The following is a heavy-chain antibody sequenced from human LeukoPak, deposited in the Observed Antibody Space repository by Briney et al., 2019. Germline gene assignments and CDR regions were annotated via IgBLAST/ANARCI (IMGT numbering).Heavy chain of an antibody. V-gene: IGHV5-51*01. CDR2: IYPGDSDT. Sequence: GESLKISCKGSGYSFTSYWIGWVRQMPGKGLEWMGIIYPGDSDTRYGPSFQGQVTISADKSISTAYLQWSSLKASDTAMYYCARPGIAADDGKDAFDIWGQGTMVTVSS. CDR1: GYSFTSYW. J-gene: IGHJ3*02. CDR3: ARPGIAADDGKDAFDI. D-gene: IGHD6-13*01.